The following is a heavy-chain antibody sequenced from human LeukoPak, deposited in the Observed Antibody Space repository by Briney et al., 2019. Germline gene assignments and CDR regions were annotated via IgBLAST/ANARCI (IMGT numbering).Heavy chain of an antibody. CDR3: ARGEGLTYFFDY. J-gene: IGHJ4*02. V-gene: IGHV3-48*02. CDR2: ITSTSTI. Sequence: GGSLRLSCAASGFAFSSYSTNWVRQAPGKGLEWVSLITSTSTIYYADSVKGRFTISRDNVKNSLYLQMNSLTDEDTAVYYCARGEGLTYFFDYWGQGTLVSVSS. CDR1: GFAFSSYS. D-gene: IGHD3-9*01.